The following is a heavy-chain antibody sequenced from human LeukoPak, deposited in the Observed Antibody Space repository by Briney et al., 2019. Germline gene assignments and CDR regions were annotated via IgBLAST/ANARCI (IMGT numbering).Heavy chain of an antibody. CDR1: GYTFTSYD. V-gene: IGHV1-2*02. J-gene: IGHJ3*02. Sequence: ASVKVSCKASGYTFTSYDINWVRQATGQGLEWMGWINPNSGGTNYAQKFQGRVTMTRDTSISTAYMELSRLRSDDTAVYYCARGKPSAIWGQGTMVTVSS. CDR3: ARGKPSAI. CDR2: INPNSGGT.